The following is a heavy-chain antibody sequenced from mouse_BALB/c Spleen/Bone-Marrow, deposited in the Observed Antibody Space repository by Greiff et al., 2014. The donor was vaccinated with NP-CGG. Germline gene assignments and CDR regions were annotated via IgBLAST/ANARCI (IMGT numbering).Heavy chain of an antibody. J-gene: IGHJ4*01. V-gene: IGHV2-6-4*01. Sequence: QVQLQQPGPGLVAPSQSLSITCTVSGFSLSRYSVHWIRQPPGKGPEWLGMIWGGGSTDYNSALRSRLSIINDNSKSQVFLKMSSLQTDDTAMYYCARRELHAMDYWGQGTSVTVSS. CDR2: IWGGGST. CDR1: GFSLSRYS. CDR3: ARRELHAMDY.